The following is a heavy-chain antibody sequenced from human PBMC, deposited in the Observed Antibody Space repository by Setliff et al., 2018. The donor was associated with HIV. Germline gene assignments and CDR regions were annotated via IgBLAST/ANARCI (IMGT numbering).Heavy chain of an antibody. D-gene: IGHD2-2*01. CDR1: GGSISSYY. V-gene: IGHV4-59*01. Sequence: SETLSLTCTVSGGSISSYYWSWIRQPPGKGLEWIGYIYYSGSTNYNPSLKSRVTIPVDTSKNQFSPKLSSVTAADTAVYYCARGRRSTSSYYYYYYMDVWGKGTTVTVSS. J-gene: IGHJ6*03. CDR2: IYYSGST. CDR3: ARGRRSTSSYYYYYYMDV.